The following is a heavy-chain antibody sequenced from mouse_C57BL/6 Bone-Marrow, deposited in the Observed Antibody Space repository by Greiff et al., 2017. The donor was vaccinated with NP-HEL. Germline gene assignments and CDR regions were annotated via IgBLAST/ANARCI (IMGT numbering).Heavy chain of an antibody. V-gene: IGHV14-4*01. J-gene: IGHJ3*01. D-gene: IGHD6-1*01. CDR1: GFNIKDDY. Sequence: VHVKQSGAELVRPGASVKLSCTASGFNIKDDYMHWVKQRPEQGLEWIGWIDPENGDTEYASKFQGKATITADQPSNTAYLQLSSLTSEDTAVYYCTTASFADWGQGTLVTVSA. CDR3: TTASFAD. CDR2: IDPENGDT.